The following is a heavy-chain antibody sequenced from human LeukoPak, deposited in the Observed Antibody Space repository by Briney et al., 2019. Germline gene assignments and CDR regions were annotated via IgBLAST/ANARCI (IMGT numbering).Heavy chain of an antibody. CDR2: IYYSGST. D-gene: IGHD4-17*01. CDR3: ARDKISYGDYVHYYYGMDV. Sequence: SETLSLTCAVYSGSFSGYYWSWIRQPPGKGLEWIGYIYYSGSTNYNPSLKSRVTISVDTSKNQFSLKLSSVTAADTAVYYCARDKISYGDYVHYYYGMDVWGQGTTVTVSS. V-gene: IGHV4-59*01. J-gene: IGHJ6*02. CDR1: SGSFSGYY.